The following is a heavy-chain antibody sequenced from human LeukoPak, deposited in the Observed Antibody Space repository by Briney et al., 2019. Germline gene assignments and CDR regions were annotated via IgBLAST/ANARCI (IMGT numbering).Heavy chain of an antibody. Sequence: PGGSLRLSCAASGFTFSSYSMNWVRQAPGKGLEWVSSISSSSSYIYYADSVKGRFTISRDNAKNSLYLQMNSLRAEDTALYYCAKARIAAAVGVGAGFDYWGQGTLVTVSS. CDR3: AKARIAAAVGVGAGFDY. D-gene: IGHD6-13*01. V-gene: IGHV3-21*04. J-gene: IGHJ4*02. CDR1: GFTFSSYS. CDR2: ISSSSSYI.